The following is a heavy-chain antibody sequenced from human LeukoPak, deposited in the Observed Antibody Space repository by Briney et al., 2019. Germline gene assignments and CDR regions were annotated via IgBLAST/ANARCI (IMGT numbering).Heavy chain of an antibody. J-gene: IGHJ3*02. CDR3: ARGPPGSDRAFDI. D-gene: IGHD3-16*02. CDR2: IWYDGSNK. Sequence: GGSLRLSCAASGFTFSSYGMHWVRQAPGKGLEWVAVIWYDGSNKYYADSVKGRFTISRENSKNTLYLQMNSLRAEDTAVYYCARGPPGSDRAFDIWGQGTMVTVSS. CDR1: GFTFSSYG. V-gene: IGHV3-33*01.